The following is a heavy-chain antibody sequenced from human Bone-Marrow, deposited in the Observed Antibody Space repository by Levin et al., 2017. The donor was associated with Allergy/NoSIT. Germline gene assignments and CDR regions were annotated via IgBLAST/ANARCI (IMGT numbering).Heavy chain of an antibody. V-gene: IGHV3-30*18. J-gene: IGHJ3*01. CDR3: AKGKNILFPLKDAFDL. CDR1: GFTFNNYG. D-gene: IGHD3-3*02. CDR2: ISYEGSKK. Sequence: QTGGSLRLSCVASGFTFNNYGLHWVRVAPGKGLEWVATISYEGSKKYYADSLMGRFTISRDNSKNTLYLQMNSLRAEDTGLYYCAKGKNILFPLKDAFDLWGQGTMLTVSS.